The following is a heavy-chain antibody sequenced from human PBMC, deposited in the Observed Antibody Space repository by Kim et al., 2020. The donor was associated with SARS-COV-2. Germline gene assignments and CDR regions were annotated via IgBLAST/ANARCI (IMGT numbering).Heavy chain of an antibody. CDR3: ARTSLYDSGAYEDY. CDR1: GFTFSTYW. D-gene: IGHD3-22*01. J-gene: IGHJ4*02. Sequence: GGSLRLSCAASGFTFSTYWMTWVRPVPGKGLEWVANIGQDGSRKNYVDSVKGRFTISRDNAKNALYMQMNNLGAEDTAVFYCARTSLYDSGAYEDYWGQGTLVTVSS. CDR2: IGQDGSRK. V-gene: IGHV3-7*01.